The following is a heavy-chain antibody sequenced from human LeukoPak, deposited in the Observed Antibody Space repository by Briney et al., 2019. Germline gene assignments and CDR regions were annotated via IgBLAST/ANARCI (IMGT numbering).Heavy chain of an antibody. V-gene: IGHV4-39*02. D-gene: IGHD2-2*01. CDR3: ARELGYCSSTSCYESYFDY. CDR1: GGSISSSSYY. Sequence: SETLSLTCTVSGGSISSSSYYWGWIRQPPGKGLEWIGSIYYSGSTYYNPSLKSRVTISVDTSKNQFSLKLSSVTAADTAVYYCARELGYCSSTSCYESYFDYWGQGTLVTVSS. CDR2: IYYSGST. J-gene: IGHJ4*02.